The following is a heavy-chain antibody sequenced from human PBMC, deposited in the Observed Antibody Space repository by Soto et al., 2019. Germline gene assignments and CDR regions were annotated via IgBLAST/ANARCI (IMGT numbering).Heavy chain of an antibody. CDR2: ISGSVGST. CDR3: ANERGYSYGFDY. D-gene: IGHD5-18*01. V-gene: IGHV3-23*01. Sequence: PXGFLRLSSAASGFTFSSYAMSWVRQAPGKGLEWVSAISGSVGSTYYADSVKGRFTISRDNSKNTLYLQMNSLRAEDTAVYYCANERGYSYGFDYWGQGTLVTVSS. J-gene: IGHJ4*02. CDR1: GFTFSSYA.